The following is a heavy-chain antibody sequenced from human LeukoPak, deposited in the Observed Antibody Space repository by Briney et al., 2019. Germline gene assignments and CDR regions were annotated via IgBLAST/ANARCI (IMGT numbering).Heavy chain of an antibody. CDR2: IYYSGNT. J-gene: IGHJ4*02. Sequence: SETLSLTCTVSGGSISGSSYYWGWIRQPPGKGLEWIGSIYYSGNTYYNSSLKSRVTISVDTSKNQFSLKLSSVTAADTAVYYCARSLRGAAHHFDYWGQGTLVTVSS. D-gene: IGHD6-6*01. CDR1: GGSISGSSYY. V-gene: IGHV4-39*01. CDR3: ARSLRGAAHHFDY.